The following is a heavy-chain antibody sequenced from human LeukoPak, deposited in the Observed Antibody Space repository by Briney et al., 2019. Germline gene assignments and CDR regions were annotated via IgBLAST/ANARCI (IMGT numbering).Heavy chain of an antibody. Sequence: GGSLRLSCAASGFSFSSYSMNWVRQSPGKGLEWVSYISISSNSIYDADSVKGRFTISRDNSKNTLYLQMNSLRAEDTAVYYCAKDRNYYGSGSYYKEWGQGTLVTVSS. CDR3: AKDRNYYGSGSYYKE. D-gene: IGHD3-10*01. CDR2: ISISSNSI. CDR1: GFSFSSYS. J-gene: IGHJ4*02. V-gene: IGHV3-48*01.